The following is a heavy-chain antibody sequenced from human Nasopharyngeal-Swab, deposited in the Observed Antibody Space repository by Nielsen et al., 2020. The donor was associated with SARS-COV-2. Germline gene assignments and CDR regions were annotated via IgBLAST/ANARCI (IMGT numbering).Heavy chain of an antibody. CDR1: GESFRGYY. CDR3: ARRGLGRPDF. D-gene: IGHD3-10*01. Sequence: SETLSLTCAVYGESFRGYYWSWIRQPPGKGLEWIGEITHSGSTNYYPSLKSRVTISVDTSKSQFSLNLRSVTAADTAVYYCARRGLGRPDFWGQGTLVTVSS. CDR2: ITHSGST. V-gene: IGHV4-34*01. J-gene: IGHJ4*02.